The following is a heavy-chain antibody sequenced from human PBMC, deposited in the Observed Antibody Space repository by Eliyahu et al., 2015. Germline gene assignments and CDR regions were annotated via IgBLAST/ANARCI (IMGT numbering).Heavy chain of an antibody. D-gene: IGHD3-10*01. CDR3: ARVPVLWFGPYGMDV. J-gene: IGHJ6*02. CDR2: VNPNSGGT. Sequence: QVQLVQSGAEVKKPGASVKVSCKAXGYTLTGYYMXLVRQAPGQGAEWMGCVNPNSGGTNYAQKFQGRVTMTRDTSISTAYMELSRLRSDDTAVYYCARVPVLWFGPYGMDVWGQGTTVTVSS. CDR1: GYTLTGYY. V-gene: IGHV1-2*02.